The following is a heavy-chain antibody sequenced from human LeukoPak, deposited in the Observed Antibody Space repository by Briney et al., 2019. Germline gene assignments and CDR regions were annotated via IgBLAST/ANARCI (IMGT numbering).Heavy chain of an antibody. J-gene: IGHJ4*02. Sequence: ASVMVSCKVSGYTSPFYGITWVRQALGQGLEWMGWISTETQSPNYAQKLQGRLTITTDKATSTAYMELSSLRSEDTAVYYCARSSLKEAGNIVVVVAAVDYWGQGTLVTVSS. D-gene: IGHD2-15*01. V-gene: IGHV1-18*01. CDR3: ARSSLKEAGNIVVVVAAVDY. CDR1: GYTSPFYG. CDR2: ISTETQSP.